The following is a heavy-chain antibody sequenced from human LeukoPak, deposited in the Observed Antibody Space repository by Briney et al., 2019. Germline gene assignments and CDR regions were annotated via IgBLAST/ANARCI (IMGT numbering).Heavy chain of an antibody. CDR1: GFTFSSIA. V-gene: IGHV3-23*01. J-gene: IGHJ4*02. Sequence: GGSLRLSCAASGFTFSSIAMSWVRQAPDKGLEWVSTISGSGGGTYYADSVKGRFTISRDDSKNTVYLQMNSLRADDTAVYYCAKDLGRYRNNFFDYWGQGNLVTVSS. CDR2: ISGSGGGT. CDR3: AKDLGRYRNNFFDY. D-gene: IGHD1-26*01.